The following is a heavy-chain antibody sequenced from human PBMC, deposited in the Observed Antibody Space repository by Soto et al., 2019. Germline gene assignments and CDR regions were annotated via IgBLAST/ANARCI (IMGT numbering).Heavy chain of an antibody. CDR2: VSIGGST. V-gene: IGHV3-23*01. D-gene: IGHD2-15*01. CDR1: GFTFSSYA. CDR3: AKRRGAGGHSDY. J-gene: IGHJ4*02. Sequence: DVQLLESGGGLVQPEGSLRLSCAASGFTFSSYAMGWVRQGPGKGLEWVAVVSIGGSTHYADSVRGRFTISRDNSKNTRSLQLNSLTAEDTAVYFCAKRRGAGGHSDYWGQGALVTVSS.